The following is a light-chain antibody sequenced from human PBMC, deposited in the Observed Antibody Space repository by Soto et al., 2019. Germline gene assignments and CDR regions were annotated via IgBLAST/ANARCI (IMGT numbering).Light chain of an antibody. V-gene: IGKV3D-15*01. CDR1: QSVGSN. Sequence: EVVMTQSPVTLSVSPGERVALSCRASQSVGSNFAWYQQRPGQAPRVLIYDASTRATGIPARFSGSESATDFTLTISSLQSEDFAVYYCQQYNNWPYTFGQGTKLEI. CDR3: QQYNNWPYT. J-gene: IGKJ2*01. CDR2: DAS.